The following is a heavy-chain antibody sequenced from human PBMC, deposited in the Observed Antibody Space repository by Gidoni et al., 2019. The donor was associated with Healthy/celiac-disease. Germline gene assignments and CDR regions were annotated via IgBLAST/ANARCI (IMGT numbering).Heavy chain of an antibody. CDR2: FGTA. V-gene: IGHV1-69*01. J-gene: IGHJ2*01. D-gene: IGHD2-2*01. Sequence: FGTANYAQGLEWMGGIITITADESPSTAYMELSSLRSEDTAVYYCARGGREVGWYFDLWGRGTLVTVSS. CDR3: ARGGREVGWYFDL.